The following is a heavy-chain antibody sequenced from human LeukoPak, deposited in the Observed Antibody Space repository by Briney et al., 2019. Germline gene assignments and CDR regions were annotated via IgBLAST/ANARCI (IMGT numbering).Heavy chain of an antibody. J-gene: IGHJ5*02. D-gene: IGHD3-16*01. CDR3: AKDLGPIRGWFDP. V-gene: IGHV3-23*01. Sequence: AGGSLRLSCAASGFTFSSYAMSWVRQAPGKGLEWVSAISGSGGSTYYADSVKGRFTISRDNSKNTLYLQMNSLRAEDTAVYYCAKDLGPIRGWFDPWGQETLVTVSS. CDR1: GFTFSSYA. CDR2: ISGSGGST.